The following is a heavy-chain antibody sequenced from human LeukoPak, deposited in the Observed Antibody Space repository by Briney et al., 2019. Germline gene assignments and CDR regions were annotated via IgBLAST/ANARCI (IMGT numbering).Heavy chain of an antibody. J-gene: IGHJ4*02. CDR1: GDSISRGGYS. CDR2: MYHDGTT. D-gene: IGHD3-9*01. CDR3: ARAPDHSDILTGYFDY. V-gene: IGHV4-30-2*01. Sequence: PAETLSLTCDVSGDSISRGGYSWTWVRQPPGKGLEWIGYMYHDGTTFYDPSLERRVTISKHRSKNQFSLRLSSVTAADTGVYYCARAPDHSDILTGYFDYWGQGTLVTVSS.